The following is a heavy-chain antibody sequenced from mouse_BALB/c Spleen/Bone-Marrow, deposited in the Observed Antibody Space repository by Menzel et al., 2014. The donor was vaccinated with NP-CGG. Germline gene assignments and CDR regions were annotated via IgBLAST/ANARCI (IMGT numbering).Heavy chain of an antibody. CDR2: IDPANGNT. J-gene: IGHJ1*01. V-gene: IGHV14-3*02. Sequence: EVQGVESGAELVKPGASVKLSCTASGFNIKDTYMHWVKQRPEQGLEWIGRIDPANGNTKYDPKFQGKATITADTSSSTAYLQLSSLTSEDTAVYYCASYYYGRYFDVWGAGTTVTVSS. CDR1: GFNIKDTY. CDR3: ASYYYGRYFDV. D-gene: IGHD1-1*01.